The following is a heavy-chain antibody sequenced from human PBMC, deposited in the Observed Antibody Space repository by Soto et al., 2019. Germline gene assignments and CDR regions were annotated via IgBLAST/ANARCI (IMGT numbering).Heavy chain of an antibody. V-gene: IGHV3-33*01. CDR2: IWYDGSNK. CDR3: ARDGKDIVVVVAATGYYFDY. D-gene: IGHD2-15*01. Sequence: PGGSLRLSCAASGFTFSSYGMHWVRQAPGKGLEWVAVIWYDGSNKYYADSVKGRFTISRDNSKNTLYLQMNSPRTQDTAVYYYARDGKDIVVVVAATGYYFDYGGRETLVTVSS. J-gene: IGHJ4*02. CDR1: GFTFSSYG.